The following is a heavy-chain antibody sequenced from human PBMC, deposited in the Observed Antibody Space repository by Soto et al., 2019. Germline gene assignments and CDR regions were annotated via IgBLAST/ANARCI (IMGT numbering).Heavy chain of an antibody. Sequence: GASVKVSCKASGGTFSSYAISWVRQAPGQGLEWMGGIIPIFGTANYAQKFQGRVTITADESTSTAYMELSSLRSEDTAVYYCATRYSGYDARCYYYGMDVWGQGTTVTVSS. V-gene: IGHV1-69*13. CDR1: GGTFSSYA. J-gene: IGHJ6*02. D-gene: IGHD5-12*01. CDR3: ATRYSGYDARCYYYGMDV. CDR2: IIPIFGTA.